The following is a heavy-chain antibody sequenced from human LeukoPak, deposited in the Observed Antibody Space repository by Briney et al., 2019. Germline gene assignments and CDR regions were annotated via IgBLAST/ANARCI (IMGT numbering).Heavy chain of an antibody. J-gene: IGHJ4*02. CDR1: GFTVSSNY. D-gene: IGHD2-2*01. Sequence: PGGSLRLSCAASGFTVSSNYMSWVRQAPGKGLEWVSVIYSGGSTYYADSVKGRFTISRDNSKNTLYLQMNSLRAEDTAVYYCARGGIHCSSASCPKTYFDYWGQGTLVTVSS. CDR3: ARGGIHCSSASCPKTYFDY. V-gene: IGHV3-66*01. CDR2: IYSGGST.